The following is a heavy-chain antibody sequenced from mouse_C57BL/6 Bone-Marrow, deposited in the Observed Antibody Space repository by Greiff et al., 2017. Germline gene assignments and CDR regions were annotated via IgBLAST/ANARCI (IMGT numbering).Heavy chain of an antibody. V-gene: IGHV1-53*01. CDR2: INPSNGGT. Sequence: QVQLQQPGTELVKPGASVKLSCKASGYTFTSYWMHWVKQRPGHGLEWMGNINPSNGGTNYNAKLKSKATLTVDQSSSTAYTQLSSLTPEASAVYYCAKGWYFDVWGTGTTVTVSS. CDR1: GYTFTSYW. J-gene: IGHJ1*03. CDR3: AKGWYFDV.